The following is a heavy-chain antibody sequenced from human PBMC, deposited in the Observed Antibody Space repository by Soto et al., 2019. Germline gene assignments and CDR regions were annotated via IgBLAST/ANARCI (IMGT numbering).Heavy chain of an antibody. J-gene: IGHJ4*02. CDR1: GFTFSSYG. Sequence: QVQLVESGGGVVQPGRSLRLSCAASGFTFSSYGMHWVRQSPGKGLEWVAVISDAGSKKYYADSVKGRFTISRDNAKNTLYLQMTSVRAEDTAVYYWAKYRDIVVVVAAFDYWGQGTLVTVSS. V-gene: IGHV3-30*18. CDR3: AKYRDIVVVVAAFDY. D-gene: IGHD2-15*01. CDR2: ISDAGSKK.